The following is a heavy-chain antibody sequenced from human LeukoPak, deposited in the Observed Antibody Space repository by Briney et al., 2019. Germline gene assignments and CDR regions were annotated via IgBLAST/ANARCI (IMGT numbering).Heavy chain of an antibody. D-gene: IGHD6-13*01. CDR1: GGSISSGDYY. CDR3: ARLQLAAAGNRWFDP. CDR2: IYYSGST. Sequence: KTSETLSLTCTVSGGSISSGDYYWAWIRQPPGRGLEWIGSIYYSGSTYYNPSLKSRVTISVDTSKNQFSLRLSSVTAADTVVYYCARLQLAAAGNRWFDPWGQGTLVTVSS. J-gene: IGHJ5*02. V-gene: IGHV4-39*01.